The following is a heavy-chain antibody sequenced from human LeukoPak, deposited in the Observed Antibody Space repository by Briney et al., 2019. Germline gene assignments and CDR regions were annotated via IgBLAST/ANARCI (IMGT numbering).Heavy chain of an antibody. D-gene: IGHD2-15*01. CDR1: GYTFTGHY. J-gene: IGHJ4*02. V-gene: IGHV1-2*02. CDR2: IQPNSRVT. CDR3: ARDSGASHLDY. Sequence: ASVKVSCKASGYTFTGHYIHWVRQAPGQGLEWMGWIQPNSRVTNYAQKFQGRVTMTRDTSISTAYMELSSLRSDDTAVYYCARDSGASHLDYWGQETLVTVSS.